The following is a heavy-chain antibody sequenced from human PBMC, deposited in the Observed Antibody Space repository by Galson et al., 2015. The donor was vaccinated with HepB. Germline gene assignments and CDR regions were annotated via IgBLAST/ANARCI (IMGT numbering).Heavy chain of an antibody. D-gene: IGHD3-3*01. CDR2: INPNSGGT. J-gene: IGHJ5*02. CDR1: GYTFTGYY. Sequence: SCKASGYTFTGYYMHWVRQAPGQGLEWMGWINPNSGGTNYAQKFQGRVTMTRDTSISTAYMELSRLRSDDTAVYYCARAERYDFWSGYSNNWFDPWGQGTLVTVSS. CDR3: ARAERYDFWSGYSNNWFDP. V-gene: IGHV1-2*02.